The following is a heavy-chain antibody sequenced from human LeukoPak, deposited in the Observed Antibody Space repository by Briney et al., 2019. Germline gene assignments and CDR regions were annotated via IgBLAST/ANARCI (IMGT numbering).Heavy chain of an antibody. D-gene: IGHD1-26*01. V-gene: IGHV1-69*04. CDR2: IIPILGIA. J-gene: IGHJ4*02. Sequence: SVKVSCKASGGTFSSYAISWVRQAPGQGLEWMGRIIPILGIANYAQKFQGRVTITADKSTSTAYMELSSLRSEDTAVYYCAREGVGPKTVGATFDYWGQGTLVTVSS. CDR1: GGTFSSYA. CDR3: AREGVGPKTVGATFDY.